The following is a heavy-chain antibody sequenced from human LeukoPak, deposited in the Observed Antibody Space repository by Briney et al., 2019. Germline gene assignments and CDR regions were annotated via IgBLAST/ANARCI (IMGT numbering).Heavy chain of an antibody. J-gene: IGHJ4*02. CDR3: ARGRYGGMTPDY. Sequence: SVYASCKLSAYTSTAFYIHWVRHAPGQGREWMGWINPNSGGTNYAQKFQGRVTMTRDTSISTAYMELSRLRSDDTAVYYCARGRYGGMTPDYWGQGTLVTVSS. D-gene: IGHD3-16*01. V-gene: IGHV1-2*02. CDR2: INPNSGGT. CDR1: AYTSTAFY.